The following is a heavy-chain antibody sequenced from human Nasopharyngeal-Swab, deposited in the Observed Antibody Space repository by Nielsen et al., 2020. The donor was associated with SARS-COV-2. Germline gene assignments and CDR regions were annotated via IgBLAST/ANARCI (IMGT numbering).Heavy chain of an antibody. CDR2: ISSSSSYI. J-gene: IGHJ6*02. CDR1: GFTFSSYA. D-gene: IGHD5-24*01. Sequence: GESLKISCAASGFTFSSYAMSWVRQAPGKGLEWVSSISSSSSYIYYTDSVKGRFTISRDNAKNSLYLQMNSLRAEDTAIYYCTRDLERWLQADYYNYYGMDVWGQGTTVTVSS. V-gene: IGHV3-21*01. CDR3: TRDLERWLQADYYNYYGMDV.